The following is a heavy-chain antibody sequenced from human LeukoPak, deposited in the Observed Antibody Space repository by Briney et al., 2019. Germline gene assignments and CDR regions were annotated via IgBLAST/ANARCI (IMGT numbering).Heavy chain of an antibody. D-gene: IGHD3-10*01. J-gene: IGHJ4*02. CDR2: IYYSGST. CDR1: GGSISSGDYY. CDR3: ARLGVIIPFIDY. Sequence: SETLSLTCTVSGGSISSGDYYWSWIRQPPGKGLEWIGYIYYSGSTYYNPSLKSRVTISVDTSKNQFSLKLSSVTAADTAVYYGARLGVIIPFIDYWGQGTLVTVSS. V-gene: IGHV4-30-4*01.